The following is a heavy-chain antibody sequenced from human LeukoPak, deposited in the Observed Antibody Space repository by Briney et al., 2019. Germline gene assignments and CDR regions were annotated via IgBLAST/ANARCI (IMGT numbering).Heavy chain of an antibody. CDR1: GGSISSYY. CDR2: IYYSGST. CDR3: ARDPFGIAAAGLFDY. J-gene: IGHJ4*02. V-gene: IGHV4-59*01. Sequence: PSETLSLTFTVSGGSISSYYWSWIRQPPGKGLEWIGYIYYSGSTNYNPSLKSRVTISVDTSKNQFSLKLSSVTAADTAVYYCARDPFGIAAAGLFDYWGQGTLVTVSS. D-gene: IGHD6-13*01.